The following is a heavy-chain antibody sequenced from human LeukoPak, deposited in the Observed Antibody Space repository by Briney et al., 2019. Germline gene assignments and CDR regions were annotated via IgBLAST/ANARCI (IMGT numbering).Heavy chain of an antibody. D-gene: IGHD2-15*01. J-gene: IGHJ6*02. CDR1: GGTFSSYT. Sequence: GASVKVSCKASGGTFSSYTIRWVRHAPGQGLEWMGRIIPILDITNYAQKIQGRLTITTDKSTSTAYMEPSSLRSEDTAVYYCARDGVVVVSPTIYYYYYGMDVWGQGTTVTVSS. CDR2: IIPILDIT. V-gene: IGHV1-69*04. CDR3: ARDGVVVVSPTIYYYYYGMDV.